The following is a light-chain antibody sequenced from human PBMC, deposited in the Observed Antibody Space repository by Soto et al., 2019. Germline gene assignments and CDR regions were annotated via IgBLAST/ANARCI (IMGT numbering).Light chain of an antibody. V-gene: IGLV2-14*01. CDR1: GSDVGGYKY. Sequence: QSALTQPASVSGSPGQSITISCTGTGSDVGGYKYVSWYQQHPGKAPKLMIYEVSNRPSGVSNRFSGSKSGNTASLTISGLQAEDEADYYCSSYTSSSTPYVFGTGTKVTVL. J-gene: IGLJ1*01. CDR3: SSYTSSSTPYV. CDR2: EVS.